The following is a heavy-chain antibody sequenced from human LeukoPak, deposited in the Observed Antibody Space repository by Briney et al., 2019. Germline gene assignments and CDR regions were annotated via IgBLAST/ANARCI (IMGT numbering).Heavy chain of an antibody. J-gene: IGHJ6*02. CDR3: ARDGPATSYGMDV. V-gene: IGHV4-39*02. Sequence: PSETLSLTCTVSGGSISSSDYYWGWIRQPPGKGLEWIASIYYSGSTYYNPSLKSRITISVDTSKNQFSLKLSSVTAADTAVYYCARDGPATSYGMDVWGQGTTVTVSS. D-gene: IGHD2-15*01. CDR1: GGSISSSDYY. CDR2: IYYSGST.